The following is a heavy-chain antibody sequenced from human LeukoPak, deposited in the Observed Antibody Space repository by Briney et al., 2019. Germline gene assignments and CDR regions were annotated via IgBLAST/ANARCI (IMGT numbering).Heavy chain of an antibody. Sequence: ASVSVSCTASGYTFTDYYMNWVRQAPGQGLEWMGWINPNSGGTNSAKTFQGRVTITRDKSVRTAYMELSRLRCDDTAGYYCARDHCTSSGCYEYYYYVIDVWGQGTTVTVS. V-gene: IGHV1-2*02. CDR1: GYTFTDYY. D-gene: IGHD2-2*01. CDR2: INPNSGGT. J-gene: IGHJ6*02. CDR3: ARDHCTSSGCYEYYYYVIDV.